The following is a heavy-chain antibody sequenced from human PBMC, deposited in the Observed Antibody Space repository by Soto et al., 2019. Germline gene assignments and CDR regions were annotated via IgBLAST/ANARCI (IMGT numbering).Heavy chain of an antibody. D-gene: IGHD3-22*01. CDR1: XXXFXSYA. CDR2: ISYDGSNK. Sequence: QVQLVESGGGVVQPGRXXXXXXXXXXXXFXSYAXHWVRQAPGKGLEWVAVISYDGSNKYYADSVKGRFTISRDNSKNTLYLQMNSLRAEDTAVYYCARGGFSGYCHYFDYWGQGTLVTVSS. V-gene: IGHV3-30-3*01. CDR3: ARGGFSGYCHYFDY. J-gene: IGHJ4*02.